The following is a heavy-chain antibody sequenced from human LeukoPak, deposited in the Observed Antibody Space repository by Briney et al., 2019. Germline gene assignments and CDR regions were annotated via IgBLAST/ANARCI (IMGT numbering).Heavy chain of an antibody. CDR1: GGSISSYY. D-gene: IGHD5-18*01. CDR2: IYYSGST. V-gene: IGHV4-59*08. Sequence: SETLSLTCTVSGGSISSYYWSWIRQPPGKGLGWIGYIYYSGSTNYNPSLKSRVTISVDTSKNQFSLKLSSVTAADTAVYYCARSDGGYLDYWGQGTLVTVSS. CDR3: ARSDGGYLDY. J-gene: IGHJ4*02.